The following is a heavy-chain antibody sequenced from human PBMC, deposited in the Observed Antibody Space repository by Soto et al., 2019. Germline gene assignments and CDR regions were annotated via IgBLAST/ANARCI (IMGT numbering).Heavy chain of an antibody. CDR2: IIPIFGTA. Sequence: QVQLVQSGAEVKKPGSSVKVSCKASGDTFSSYAISWVRQAPGQGLEWMGGIIPIFGTANYAQKFQGRVTITADESTSTAYMELSSLRSEDTAVYYCARAAGYSSSPEVDGMDVWGQRTTVTVSS. CDR3: ARAAGYSSSPEVDGMDV. J-gene: IGHJ6*02. CDR1: GDTFSSYA. D-gene: IGHD6-13*01. V-gene: IGHV1-69*01.